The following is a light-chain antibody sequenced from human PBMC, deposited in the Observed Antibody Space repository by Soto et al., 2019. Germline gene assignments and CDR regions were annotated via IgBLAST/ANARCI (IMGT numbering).Light chain of an antibody. Sequence: QSALTQPASVSGTPGQSITISCTGTSSDVGGYNYVSWYQQHPGKAPKLMIYDVSSRPSGASNRFSGSKSGNTASLTISGLQAEDEADYYCTSYTSISTVVFGGGTKVTVL. CDR2: DVS. CDR1: SSDVGGYNY. CDR3: TSYTSISTVV. V-gene: IGLV2-14*01. J-gene: IGLJ2*01.